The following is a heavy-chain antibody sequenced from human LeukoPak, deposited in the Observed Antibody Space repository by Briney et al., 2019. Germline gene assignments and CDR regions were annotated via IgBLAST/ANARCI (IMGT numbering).Heavy chain of an antibody. CDR2: TYYRSKWFN. V-gene: IGHV6-1*01. CDR1: GDSVSSNSAG. Sequence: SQTLSLTCAISGDSVSSNSAGWSWIRHSPSRGLEWLGRTYYRSKWFNDYAASVKGRITINPDTSANQFSLQLNSVTPEDTAIYYCARGGGSLNYWGQGTLVTVSS. J-gene: IGHJ4*02. CDR3: ARGGGSLNY. D-gene: IGHD3-10*01.